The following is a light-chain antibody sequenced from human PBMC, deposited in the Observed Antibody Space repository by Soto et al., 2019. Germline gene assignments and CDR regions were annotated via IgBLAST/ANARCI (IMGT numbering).Light chain of an antibody. CDR3: QQYGCSPFT. Sequence: EIVLTQSPGTLSLSPGERATLSCRASQSVSVNSLAWYQQKGGQAPRLLIYAASTRATGVPDRFSGTGSGTDFALTISRLETDYSAVDYCQQYGCSPFTFGPGTKVDIK. V-gene: IGKV3-20*01. J-gene: IGKJ3*01. CDR2: AAS. CDR1: QSVSVNS.